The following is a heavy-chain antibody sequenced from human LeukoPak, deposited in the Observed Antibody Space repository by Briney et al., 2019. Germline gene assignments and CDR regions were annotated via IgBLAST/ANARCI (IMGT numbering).Heavy chain of an antibody. CDR1: GFTFNSYS. D-gene: IGHD3-10*01. V-gene: IGHV3-21*04. J-gene: IGHJ4*02. CDR3: AKEMAHSPHSSGTYWSDGGVGLDY. Sequence: GGSLRLSCVASGFTFNSYSMNWVRQAPGKGLEWVSFISSSGNYIYYADSLKGRFTISRDNAKNSLYLQMNSLGAEDTAVYYCAKEMAHSPHSSGTYWSDGGVGLDYWSQGTLVTVSS. CDR2: ISSSGNYI.